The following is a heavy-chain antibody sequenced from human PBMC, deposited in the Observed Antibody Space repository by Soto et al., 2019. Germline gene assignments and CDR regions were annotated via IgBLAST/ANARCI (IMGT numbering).Heavy chain of an antibody. CDR2: IIYDGTNK. CDR1: GFTFSSHA. V-gene: IGHV3-30-3*01. CDR3: ATSKFTAILVE. D-gene: IGHD3-3*02. J-gene: IGHJ4*02. Sequence: QVQLVESGGGVVQPGRSLRLSCAASGFTFSSHAMHWVRQAPGKGLEWVAVIIYDGTNKYYADSVKGRFTISRDNSKNTLYPQMNSLRAEDTAVYYCATSKFTAILVEWGQGTLVTVSS.